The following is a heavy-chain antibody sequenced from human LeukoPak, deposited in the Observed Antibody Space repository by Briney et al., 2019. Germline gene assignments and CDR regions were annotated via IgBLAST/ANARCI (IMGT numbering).Heavy chain of an antibody. CDR3: TAGRGDGYYYYGMDV. CDR1: GYSISSGYY. Sequence: SETLSLTCTVSGYSISSGYYWGWIRQPPGKGLEWIGSIYHSGSTYYNPSLKSRVTISVDTSKNQFSLKLSSVTAADTAVYYCTAGRGDGYYYYGMDVWGQGTTVTVSS. V-gene: IGHV4-38-2*02. J-gene: IGHJ6*02. D-gene: IGHD3-10*01. CDR2: IYHSGST.